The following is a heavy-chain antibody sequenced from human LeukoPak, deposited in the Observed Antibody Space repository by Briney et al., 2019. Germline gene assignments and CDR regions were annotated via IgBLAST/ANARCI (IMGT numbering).Heavy chain of an antibody. J-gene: IGHJ4*02. V-gene: IGHV3-48*03. CDR1: GFTFSSYE. CDR2: ISSSGRTI. Sequence: PGGSLRLSCAASGFTFSSYEMNWVRQAPGKGLEWVSYISSSGRTIYYAGSVKGRFTISRDNSKNTLYLQMNSLRAEDTALYYCANLYGDSGLDYWGQGTLVTVSS. D-gene: IGHD4-17*01. CDR3: ANLYGDSGLDY.